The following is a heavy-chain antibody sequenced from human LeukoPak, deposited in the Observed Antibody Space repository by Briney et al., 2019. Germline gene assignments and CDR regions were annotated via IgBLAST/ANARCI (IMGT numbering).Heavy chain of an antibody. V-gene: IGHV3-74*01. J-gene: IGHJ4*02. D-gene: IGHD1-26*01. Sequence: PGGSLRLSCAASGFTFSNYYMHWVRQAPGKGLVWVSRITGDESSTTYADSVKGRFTISRDNAKNTLYLQMNSLRAEDTAVYYCARDLREADIFEYWGQGIVLTVSS. CDR3: ARDLREADIFEY. CDR1: GFTFSNYY. CDR2: ITGDESST.